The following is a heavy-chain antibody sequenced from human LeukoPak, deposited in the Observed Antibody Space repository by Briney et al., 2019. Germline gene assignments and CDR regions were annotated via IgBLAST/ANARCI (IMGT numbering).Heavy chain of an antibody. CDR1: GGSISSSSYY. J-gene: IGHJ6*03. CDR3: ARDALLQSGSYSARTYYYYMDV. Sequence: SETLSLTCTVSGGSISSSSYYWGWIRQPPGKGLEWIGSIYYSGSTYYNPSLKSRVTISVDTSKNQFSLKLSSVTAADTAVYYCARDALLQSGSYSARTYYYYMDVWGKGTTVTVSS. V-gene: IGHV4-39*07. CDR2: IYYSGST. D-gene: IGHD1-26*01.